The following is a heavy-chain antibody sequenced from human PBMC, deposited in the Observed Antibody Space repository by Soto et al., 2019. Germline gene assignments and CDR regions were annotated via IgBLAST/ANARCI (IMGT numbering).Heavy chain of an antibody. Sequence: EVQLVESGGGLVQPGGSLRLSCAASGFTFSGSTMNWVRQAPGKGLEWVSYISSGSSTKYYADSVKGRFTISRDNAKNSRYLQMNSLRDEDTAVYYGATDVRVCGSVWGQVTLVTVAS. J-gene: IGHJ4*02. V-gene: IGHV3-48*02. D-gene: IGHD2-8*01. CDR1: GFTFSGST. CDR3: ATDVRVCGSV. CDR2: ISSGSSTK.